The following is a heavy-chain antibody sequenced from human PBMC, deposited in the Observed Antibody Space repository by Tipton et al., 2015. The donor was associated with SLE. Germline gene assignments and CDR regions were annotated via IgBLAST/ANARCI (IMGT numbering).Heavy chain of an antibody. CDR2: IYSSGST. CDR1: GGSISSYY. V-gene: IGHV4-59*07. CDR3: ARTPGGVQVQIRWSFDL. Sequence: TLSLTCTVSGGSISSYYWSWVRQPPGRGLEWIGYIYSSGSTAYNPSLKSRVTISVDTSKNQFSLKLSSVTAADTAVYYCARTPGGVQVQIRWSFDLWVRGALATVSS. J-gene: IGHJ2*01. D-gene: IGHD1-1*01.